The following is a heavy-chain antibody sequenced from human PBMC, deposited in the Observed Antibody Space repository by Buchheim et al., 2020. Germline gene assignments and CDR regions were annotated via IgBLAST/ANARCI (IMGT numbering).Heavy chain of an antibody. Sequence: EVQLVESGGDLVQPGGSLRLSCEVSEFTFSNYHMNWVRQAPGKGLEWVSYISSSSTTTKYAGSVEGRFTISRDNAKNSLYLQMNSLRVEDTAVYYCARDHHDILSGYGPDGIGYWGQGTL. J-gene: IGHJ4*02. CDR1: EFTFSNYH. V-gene: IGHV3-48*01. CDR3: ARDHHDILSGYGPDGIGY. CDR2: ISSSSTTT. D-gene: IGHD3-9*01.